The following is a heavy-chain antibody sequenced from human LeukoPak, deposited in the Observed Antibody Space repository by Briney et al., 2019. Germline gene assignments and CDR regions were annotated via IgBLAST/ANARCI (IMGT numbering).Heavy chain of an antibody. CDR2: INSDGSRT. Sequence: GGSLRLSCAASGFSFSTHWMHWVRQAPGKGLVCVAQINSDGSRTSYADSVKGRFTISRDNAKNTLYLEMISLRAEDTAVYYCGSLTVVARDHWGQGTLVPSPQ. V-gene: IGHV3-74*01. J-gene: IGHJ4*02. CDR3: GSLTVVARDH. CDR1: GFSFSTHW. D-gene: IGHD3-22*01.